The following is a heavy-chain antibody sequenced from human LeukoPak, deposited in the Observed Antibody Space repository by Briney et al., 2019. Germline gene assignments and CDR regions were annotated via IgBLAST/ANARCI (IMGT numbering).Heavy chain of an antibody. D-gene: IGHD3-10*01. J-gene: IGHJ5*02. CDR1: GGSISSYY. CDR3: ARESLPDYYGSGSYGGIQGWFDP. CDR2: VYTDGTT. Sequence: PSETLSLTCTVSGGSISSYYWSWIRQPAGKGLEWIGRVYTDGTTSYNPSLKSRVTMSVDTSKNQFSLKLSSVTAADTAVYYCARESLPDYYGSGSYGGIQGWFDPWGQGTLVTVSS. V-gene: IGHV4-4*07.